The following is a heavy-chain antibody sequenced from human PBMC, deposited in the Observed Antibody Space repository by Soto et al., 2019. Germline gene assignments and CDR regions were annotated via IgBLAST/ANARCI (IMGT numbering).Heavy chain of an antibody. CDR1: GGTFSSYA. D-gene: IGHD1-7*01. Sequence: ASVKVSCKASGGTFSSYAISWVRQAPGQGLEWMGGIIPFFGTANYAKKFQGRVTITADESTSTAYMELSSLRSEDTDVYYCARGWGKQLELPPTHGFDIWGQGTMVTVPS. V-gene: IGHV1-69*13. J-gene: IGHJ3*02. CDR2: IIPFFGTA. CDR3: ARGWGKQLELPPTHGFDI.